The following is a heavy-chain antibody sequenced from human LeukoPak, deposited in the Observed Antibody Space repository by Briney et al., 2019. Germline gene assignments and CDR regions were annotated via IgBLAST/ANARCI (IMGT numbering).Heavy chain of an antibody. CDR3: ARTTEGGYSYGYFYYYYMDV. D-gene: IGHD5-18*01. CDR2: IYYSGST. J-gene: IGHJ6*03. V-gene: IGHV4-61*01. CDR1: GGSISSSSYY. Sequence: SETLSLTCTVSGGSISSSSYYWSWIRQPPGKGLEWIGYIYYSGSTNYNPSLKSRVTISVDTSKNQFSLKLSSVTAADTAVYYCARTTEGGYSYGYFYYYYMDVWGKGTTVTISS.